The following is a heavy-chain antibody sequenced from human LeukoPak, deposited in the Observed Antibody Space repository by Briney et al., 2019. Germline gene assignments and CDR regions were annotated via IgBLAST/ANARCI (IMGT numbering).Heavy chain of an antibody. CDR2: INHDGSEK. CDR3: AKDPAKYCSSPTCYGFYGTDV. J-gene: IGHJ6*02. D-gene: IGHD2-2*01. Sequence: GGSLRLSCAASGFTFSNYWMSWVRQAPGKGLEWVANINHDGSEKYYVDAVEGRFIISRDNSKNTLSLQMNSLRAEDTAVYYCAKDPAKYCSSPTCYGFYGTDVWGQGTTVTVSS. V-gene: IGHV3-7*01. CDR1: GFTFSNYW.